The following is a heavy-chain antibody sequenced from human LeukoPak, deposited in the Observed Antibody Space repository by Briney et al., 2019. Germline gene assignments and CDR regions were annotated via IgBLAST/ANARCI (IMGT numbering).Heavy chain of an antibody. J-gene: IGHJ5*02. Sequence: SETLSLACTVSGGSISSSSYYWGWIRQPPGKGLEWIGSIYYSGSTYYNPSLKSRVTISVDTSKNQFSLKLSSVTAADTAVYYCARTLRDSWFDPWGQGTLVTVSS. CDR3: ARTLRDSWFDP. CDR1: GGSISSSSYY. V-gene: IGHV4-39*07. CDR2: IYYSGST.